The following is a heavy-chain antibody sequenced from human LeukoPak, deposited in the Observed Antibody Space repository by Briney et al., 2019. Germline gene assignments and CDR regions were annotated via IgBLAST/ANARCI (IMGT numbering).Heavy chain of an antibody. CDR1: GGTFSSYA. Sequence: ASVKVSCKASGGTFSSYAITWVRQATGQGLEWMGWMNPISVNPGYSQKFQGRVTITRDTSISTAYMELSSLRSEDTVFFFKQKTAYEILTGPRPFDYWGQGTLVTVSS. V-gene: IGHV1-8*02. D-gene: IGHD3-9*01. CDR2: MNPISVNP. CDR3: QKTAYEILTGPRPFDY. J-gene: IGHJ4*02.